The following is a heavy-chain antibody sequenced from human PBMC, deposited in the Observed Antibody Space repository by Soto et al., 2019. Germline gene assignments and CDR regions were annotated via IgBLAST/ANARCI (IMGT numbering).Heavy chain of an antibody. D-gene: IGHD3-22*01. CDR1: GGSVSSRSFF. Sequence: SETLSLTCAVSGGSVSSRSFFWVWIRQPPGKGLEWIGSLCCSESTYYNPSLKSRVTISVDTSKNQFSLKLNSVTAADTAIYFCARNYYDGSGLFYWGQGTLVTVSS. V-gene: IGHV4-39*01. J-gene: IGHJ4*02. CDR2: LCCSEST. CDR3: ARNYYDGSGLFY.